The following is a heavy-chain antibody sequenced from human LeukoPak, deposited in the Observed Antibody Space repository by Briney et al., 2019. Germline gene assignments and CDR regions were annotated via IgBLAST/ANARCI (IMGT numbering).Heavy chain of an antibody. CDR1: GFTFSSYG. Sequence: GGSLRLSCAASGFTFSSYGMYWVRQAPGKGLEWVAFIKYDRKKNYYADSVKGRFTISRDNSKNKLYLQMDSLRDEDTAMYYCARQGPGTYYFDYWGQGTLVAVSS. D-gene: IGHD1-14*01. CDR2: IKYDRKKN. CDR3: ARQGPGTYYFDY. V-gene: IGHV3-30*02. J-gene: IGHJ4*02.